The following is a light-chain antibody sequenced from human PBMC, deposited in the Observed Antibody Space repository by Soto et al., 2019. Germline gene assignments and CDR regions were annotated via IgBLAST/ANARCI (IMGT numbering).Light chain of an antibody. J-gene: IGLJ2*01. V-gene: IGLV1-40*01. CDR1: SSNIGAGYD. CDR2: GNS. Sequence: QSVLTQPPSVSGAPGQRVTISCTGSSSNIGAGYDVHWYQQLPGTAPKLLIYGNSNRPSGVPDRFSGSKSGTSASLAITGLQAEDEADSYCQSYDSSLSVLLGGGTKLTVL. CDR3: QSYDSSLSVL.